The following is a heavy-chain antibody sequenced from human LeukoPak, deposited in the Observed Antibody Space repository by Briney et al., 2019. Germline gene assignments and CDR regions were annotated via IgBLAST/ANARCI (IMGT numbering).Heavy chain of an antibody. CDR3: AKDPGPDVLLWFGELLGAFDI. J-gene: IGHJ3*02. V-gene: IGHV3-30*18. Sequence: PGGSLRLSCAASGFTFSSYCMHWVRHAPGKGLEWVAVISYDGSNKYYADSVKGRFIISRDNSKNTLYLQMNSLRAEDTAVYYCAKDPGPDVLLWFGELLGAFDIWGQGKMVTVSS. CDR1: GFTFSSYC. CDR2: ISYDGSNK. D-gene: IGHD3-10*01.